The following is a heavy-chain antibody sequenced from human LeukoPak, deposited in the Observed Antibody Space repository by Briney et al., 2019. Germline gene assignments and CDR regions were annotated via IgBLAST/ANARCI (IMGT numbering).Heavy chain of an antibody. CDR3: ARDGPLGYFQD. J-gene: IGHJ1*01. CDR1: GYTFGTSG. CDR2: IRPDFRMT. V-gene: IGHV1-18*01. Sequence: VSVKLSCKTSGYTFGTSGICWVRQAPGQGLEWMGWIRPDFRMTYYAQKVQGRVAMTADTSTRTAYLELRSLRSDDTAVYYCARDGPLGYFQDWGQGTLVTVSS. D-gene: IGHD3-10*01.